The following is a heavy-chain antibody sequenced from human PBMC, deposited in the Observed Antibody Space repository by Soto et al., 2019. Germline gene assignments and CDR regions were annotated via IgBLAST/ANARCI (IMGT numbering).Heavy chain of an antibody. J-gene: IGHJ4*02. CDR1: GFTFIISY. Sequence: SLRLSYSASGFTFIISYISWVRQAPGKGPEWVSVISSDGSKYYADSVKVRFTISRDNSKNTLYLQMNSLRAGDTAVYFCARDVSSGWYYFDSWCQGTLVTVSS. CDR3: ARDVSSGWYYFDS. D-gene: IGHD6-19*01. V-gene: IGHV3-66*01. CDR2: ISSDGSK.